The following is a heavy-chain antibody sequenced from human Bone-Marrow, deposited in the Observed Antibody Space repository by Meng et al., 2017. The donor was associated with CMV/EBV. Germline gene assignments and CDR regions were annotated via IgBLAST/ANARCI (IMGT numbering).Heavy chain of an antibody. CDR2: ISYDGNNK. D-gene: IGHD3-16*01. Sequence: GESLKISCAASGFTFSGSAMHWVRQAPGKGLEWVAVISYDGNNKYYTDSVKGRFTISRDNSKNTLYLQMDTLRPEDTAVYYCARDLSGGGMDYWGQGTLVTVSS. CDR3: ARDLSGGGMDY. CDR1: GFTFSGSA. V-gene: IGHV3-30-3*01. J-gene: IGHJ4*02.